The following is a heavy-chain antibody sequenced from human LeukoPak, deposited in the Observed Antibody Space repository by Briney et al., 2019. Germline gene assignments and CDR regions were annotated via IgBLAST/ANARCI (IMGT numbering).Heavy chain of an antibody. CDR2: IYYGGNT. D-gene: IGHD2-15*01. CDR1: GDSVSSSNYY. Sequence: PSETLSLTCAVSGDSVSSSNYYWSWIRQPPGKGPEWIGYIYYGGNTNYNPSLQSRVTISVDTSKSQFSLKLSSVTAADTAVYYCARHGVVAAMNWFDPWGQGTLVTVSS. CDR3: ARHGVVAAMNWFDP. V-gene: IGHV4-61*01. J-gene: IGHJ5*02.